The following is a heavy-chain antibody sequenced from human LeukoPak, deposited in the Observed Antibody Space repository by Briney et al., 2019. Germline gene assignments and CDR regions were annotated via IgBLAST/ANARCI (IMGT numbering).Heavy chain of an antibody. CDR3: ARDLEEWELRYPLGY. CDR2: INPDSGGT. J-gene: IGHJ4*02. V-gene: IGHV1-2*02. Sequence: ASVKVSCKASGYTFTDYYMHWVRQAPGQGLEWMGGINPDSGGTNYAQKFQGRVTMTTDTSTSTAYMELRSLRSDDTAVYYCARDLEEWELRYPLGYWGQGTLVTVSS. CDR1: GYTFTDYY. D-gene: IGHD1-26*01.